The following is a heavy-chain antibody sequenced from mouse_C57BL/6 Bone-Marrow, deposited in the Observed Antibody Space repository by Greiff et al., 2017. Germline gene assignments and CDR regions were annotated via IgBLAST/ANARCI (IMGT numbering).Heavy chain of an antibody. CDR2: ISDGGSYT. CDR1: GFTFSSYA. CDR3: ARDGDCSYAMDY. V-gene: IGHV5-4*01. Sequence: DVMLVESGGGLVKPGGSLKLSCAASGFTFSSYAMSWVRQTPEKRLEWVATISDGGSYTYYPDNVKGRITISRDNAKNNLYLQMSHLKSEDTAMYYCARDGDCSYAMDYWGQGTSVTVSS. J-gene: IGHJ4*01.